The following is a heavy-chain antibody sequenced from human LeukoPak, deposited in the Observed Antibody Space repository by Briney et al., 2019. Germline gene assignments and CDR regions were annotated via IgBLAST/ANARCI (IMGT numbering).Heavy chain of an antibody. CDR3: ARDILNGMSMAYYFDY. D-gene: IGHD3-10*01. Sequence: GGSLRLSCAASGFTFSSYEVNWVRQAPGKGLEWVSYISSSGSTIYYADSVKGRFTISRDNAENSLYLQMNSQRAEDTAVYYCARDILNGMSMAYYFDYWGQGTLVTVSS. V-gene: IGHV3-48*03. J-gene: IGHJ4*02. CDR2: ISSSGSTI. CDR1: GFTFSSYE.